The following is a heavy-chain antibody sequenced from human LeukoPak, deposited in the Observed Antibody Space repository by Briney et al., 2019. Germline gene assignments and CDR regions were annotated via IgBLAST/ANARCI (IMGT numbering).Heavy chain of an antibody. Sequence: PGGSLRLSCAASGFTFSSYAMHWVRQAPGKGLEWVAVISYDGSNKYYADSVKGRFTISRDNSKNTLYLQMNSLRAEDTAVYYCARGAQNQQWLAQYYYYGMDVWGQGTTVTVSS. V-gene: IGHV3-30*04. CDR1: GFTFSSYA. D-gene: IGHD6-19*01. J-gene: IGHJ6*02. CDR2: ISYDGSNK. CDR3: ARGAQNQQWLAQYYYYGMDV.